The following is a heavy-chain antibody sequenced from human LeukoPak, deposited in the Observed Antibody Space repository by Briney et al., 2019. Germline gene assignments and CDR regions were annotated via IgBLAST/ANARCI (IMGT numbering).Heavy chain of an antibody. D-gene: IGHD3-16*01. J-gene: IGHJ4*02. Sequence: PGGSLRLSCAASGFTFSSYSMSWVRQAPGKGLEWVSYISSDSSTIKYADSVKGRFTISRDNAKNSLYLQMNSLRAEDTAVYYCAREFVTFDYWGQGTLVTVSS. V-gene: IGHV3-48*01. CDR2: ISSDSSTI. CDR3: AREFVTFDY. CDR1: GFTFSSYS.